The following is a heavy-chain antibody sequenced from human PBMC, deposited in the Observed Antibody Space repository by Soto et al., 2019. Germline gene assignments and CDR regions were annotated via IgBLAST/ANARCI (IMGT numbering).Heavy chain of an antibody. D-gene: IGHD5-12*01. CDR2: SSPIFGTA. J-gene: IGHJ6*02. Sequence: QVQLVQSGAEVKKPGSSVKVSCKASGGTFSSYAISWVRQAPGQGLAWMGGSSPIFGTANYEKKFQGRVTITADESTSTAYMELSSLRSEDTPVYYCATTSRLVAPHIAYYYGMDVWGQGTTVTVSS. CDR3: ATTSRLVAPHIAYYYGMDV. CDR1: GGTFSSYA. V-gene: IGHV1-69*01.